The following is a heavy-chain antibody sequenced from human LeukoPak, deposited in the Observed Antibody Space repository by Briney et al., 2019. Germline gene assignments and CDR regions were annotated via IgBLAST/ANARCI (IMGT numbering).Heavy chain of an antibody. D-gene: IGHD3-22*01. Sequence: PGTLSLTRTVSGGSLSSSSSYSGSISHPPGKGRGWIGSIYYSGSTYYNPSLKSRVTISVDTSKNQFSLKLSSVTAAVTAVYYCAIEDYYDSSGFDYWGQGTLVTVSS. CDR3: AIEDYYDSSGFDY. V-gene: IGHV4-39*07. CDR2: IYYSGST. J-gene: IGHJ4*02. CDR1: GGSLSSSSSY.